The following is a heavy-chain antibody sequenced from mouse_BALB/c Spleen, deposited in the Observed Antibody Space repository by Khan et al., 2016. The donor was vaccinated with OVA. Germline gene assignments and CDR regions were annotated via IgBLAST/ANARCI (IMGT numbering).Heavy chain of an antibody. D-gene: IGHD2-14*01. CDR1: GYTFTTYT. J-gene: IGHJ3*01. CDR2: INPSNGYT. V-gene: IGHV1-4*01. CDR3: AREGAYYRSDGWFSY. Sequence: VQLQESGAELARPGASVKMSCKASGYTFTTYTMHWVKQRPGQGLEWIGYINPSNGYTNYNQKFKDKSTLTADKSSTPAYMQLNRHTSNYSSVYYCAREGAYYRSDGWFSYWGQGTLVTVSA.